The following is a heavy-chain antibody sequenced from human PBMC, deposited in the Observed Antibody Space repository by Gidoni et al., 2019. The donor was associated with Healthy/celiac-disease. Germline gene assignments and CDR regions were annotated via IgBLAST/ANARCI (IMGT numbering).Heavy chain of an antibody. CDR3: VKDGGYSYGFDY. CDR1: GFTFSSYA. D-gene: IGHD5-18*01. J-gene: IGHJ4*02. V-gene: IGHV3-64D*06. Sequence: VQLVEPGGGLVQPGGSLRLSCSASGFTFSSYAMHWVRQAPGKGLEYGSASSSNGGSTYYAESVKGRFTISRDNSKNTLYLQMSSLRAEDTAVYYCVKDGGYSYGFDYWGQGTLVTVSS. CDR2: SSSNGGST.